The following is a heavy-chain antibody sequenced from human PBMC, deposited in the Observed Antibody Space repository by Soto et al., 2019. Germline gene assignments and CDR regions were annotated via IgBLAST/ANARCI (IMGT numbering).Heavy chain of an antibody. CDR1: AFNFADYA. Sequence: SLRLSCTASAFNFADYAMNWVRQVPGKGLEWVGFIRAKAHGGTTDYAASVKGRFTISRDDSKSIAYLQMNSLKTEDTALYYCTRDYDSSPLGYWGQRTRVTVSS. V-gene: IGHV3-49*04. J-gene: IGHJ4*02. CDR2: IRAKAHGGTT. D-gene: IGHD3-22*01. CDR3: TRDYDSSPLGY.